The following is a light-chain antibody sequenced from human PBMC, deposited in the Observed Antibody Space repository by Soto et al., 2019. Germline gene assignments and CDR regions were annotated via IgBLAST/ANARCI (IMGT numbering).Light chain of an antibody. Sequence: QSALTQPPSVSRSPGQSVTISCTGTSTDFVSYNRVSWYQQPPGTAPKLMIYEVRKRPSGVPDRFSGSKSGNTASLTISGLQAADEADYYCSLYTSENTYVFGTGTKLTVL. CDR2: EVR. V-gene: IGLV2-18*01. CDR1: STDFVSYNR. J-gene: IGLJ1*01. CDR3: SLYTSENTYV.